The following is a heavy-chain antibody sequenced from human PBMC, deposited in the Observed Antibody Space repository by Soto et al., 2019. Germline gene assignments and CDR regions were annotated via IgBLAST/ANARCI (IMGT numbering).Heavy chain of an antibody. J-gene: IGHJ3*01. V-gene: IGHV3-30*18. D-gene: IGHD6-13*01. Sequence: QVQLVESGGGVVQPGRSLRLSCAASGFTFNNYGMHWVRQAPGKGLEWVAVISNDVSDKYYADSVKGRLTISRDNSKDTLYLQMNSLRAEDTAVYYCAKDQGIAASHGIDWGQGTMVTVSS. CDR3: AKDQGIAASHGID. CDR2: ISNDVSDK. CDR1: GFTFNNYG.